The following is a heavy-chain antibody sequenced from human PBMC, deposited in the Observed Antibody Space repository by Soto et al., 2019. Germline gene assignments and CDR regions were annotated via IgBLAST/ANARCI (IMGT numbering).Heavy chain of an antibody. CDR2: IYSGGST. D-gene: IGHD3-22*01. CDR1: GFTVSSNY. Sequence: PGGSLRLSCAASGFTVSSNYMSWVRQAPGKGLERVSVIYSGGSTYYADSVKGRFTISRDNSKNTLYLQMNSLRAEDTAVYYCARDYDSSGYYGYWGQGTXXXVSS. CDR3: ARDYDSSGYYGY. V-gene: IGHV3-66*01. J-gene: IGHJ4*02.